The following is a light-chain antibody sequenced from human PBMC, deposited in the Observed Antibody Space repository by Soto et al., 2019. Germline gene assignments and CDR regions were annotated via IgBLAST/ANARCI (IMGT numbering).Light chain of an antibody. Sequence: EIVLTQSPGTLSLSPGERATLSCRASQSVANNYLAWYQQKPGQAPRFLIYDASSRATGIPDRFSGSGSGTVFTLTISRLEPDDFAVYYCEQYGSTPLTFGGGTKVEIK. V-gene: IGKV3-20*01. CDR1: QSVANNY. CDR2: DAS. CDR3: EQYGSTPLT. J-gene: IGKJ4*01.